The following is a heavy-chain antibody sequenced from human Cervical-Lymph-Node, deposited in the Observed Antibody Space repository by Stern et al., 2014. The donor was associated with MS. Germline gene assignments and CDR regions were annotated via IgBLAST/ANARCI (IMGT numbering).Heavy chain of an antibody. D-gene: IGHD5-18*01. J-gene: IGHJ6*02. CDR3: ARAPERTAYYYYYGMDV. V-gene: IGHV4-30-2*01. Sequence: QVQLVESGSGLVKPSQTLSLTCAVSGGSISSGGYSWSWIRQPPGKGLEWIGYIYHSGSTYYNPSLKSRVTISVDRSKNQFSLKLSSVTAADTAVYYCARAPERTAYYYYYGMDVWGQGTTVTVSS. CDR1: GGSISSGGYS. CDR2: IYHSGST.